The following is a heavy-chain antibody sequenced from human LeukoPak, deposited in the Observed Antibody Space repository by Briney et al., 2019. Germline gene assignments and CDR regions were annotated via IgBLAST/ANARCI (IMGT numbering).Heavy chain of an antibody. J-gene: IGHJ4*02. D-gene: IGHD3-16*01. V-gene: IGHV1-8*02. Sequence: GASVKVSCKVSGYTFIGYYMHWVRQATGQGLEWMGWMNPNSGNTGYAQKFQGRVTMTRNTSISTAYMELSSLRSEDTAVYYCARAKGAFDYWGQGTLVTVSS. CDR1: GYTFIGYY. CDR3: ARAKGAFDY. CDR2: MNPNSGNT.